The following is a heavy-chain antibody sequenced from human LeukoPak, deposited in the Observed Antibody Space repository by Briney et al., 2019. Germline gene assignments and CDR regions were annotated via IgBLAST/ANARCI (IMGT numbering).Heavy chain of an antibody. J-gene: IGHJ5*02. Sequence: SETLSPTCAVYGGSFSGYYWSWIRQPPGKGLEWIGEINHSGSTNYNPSLKSRVTISVDTSKNQFSLKLSSVTAADTAVYYCATTYGDYPYNWFDPWGQGTLVTVSS. D-gene: IGHD4-17*01. V-gene: IGHV4-34*01. CDR3: ATTYGDYPYNWFDP. CDR2: INHSGST. CDR1: GGSFSGYY.